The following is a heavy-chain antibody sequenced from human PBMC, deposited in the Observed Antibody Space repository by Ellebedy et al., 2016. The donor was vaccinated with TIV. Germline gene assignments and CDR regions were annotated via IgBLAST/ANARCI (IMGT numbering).Heavy chain of an antibody. Sequence: PGGSLRLSCAASGFTFSSYAMSWVRQAPGKGLEWVSTISISGGSTYYADSVKGRFTISRDNSKNTLYLQMNSLRAEDTAVYYCAKDLGMVRGVPDYWGQGTLVTVSS. CDR2: ISISGGST. D-gene: IGHD3-10*01. CDR3: AKDLGMVRGVPDY. V-gene: IGHV3-23*01. J-gene: IGHJ4*02. CDR1: GFTFSSYA.